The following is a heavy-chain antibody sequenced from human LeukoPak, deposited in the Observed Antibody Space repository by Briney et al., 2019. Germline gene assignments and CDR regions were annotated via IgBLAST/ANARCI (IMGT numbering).Heavy chain of an antibody. V-gene: IGHV4-34*01. CDR3: ARGRAFFD. CDR2: INQSGST. J-gene: IGHJ4*02. D-gene: IGHD3-3*02. Sequence: SETLSLTCAVYGGSFSGYYWNWIRQPPGKGLEWIGEINQSGSTNYNPSLKSRVTISSDTSKNQFSLKLRPVTAAATAVYYCARGRAFFDWGQGTLVTVSS. CDR1: GGSFSGYY.